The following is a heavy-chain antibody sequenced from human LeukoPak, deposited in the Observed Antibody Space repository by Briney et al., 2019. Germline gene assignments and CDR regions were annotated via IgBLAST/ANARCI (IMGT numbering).Heavy chain of an antibody. Sequence: GGSLTLSCAASGFTFSTYAMPWVRQAPGRGLAWVAVISYDGSNKYYADSVKGRFTISRDNSKNTLYLQMNSLRAEDTAVYYCAREEYYFDYWGQGTLVTVSS. D-gene: IGHD2/OR15-2a*01. J-gene: IGHJ4*02. CDR1: GFTFSTYA. CDR2: ISYDGSNK. CDR3: AREEYYFDY. V-gene: IGHV3-30*04.